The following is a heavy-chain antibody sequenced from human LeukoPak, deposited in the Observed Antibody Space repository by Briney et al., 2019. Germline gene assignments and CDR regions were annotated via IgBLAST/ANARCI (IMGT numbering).Heavy chain of an antibody. CDR3: ARERRDWEFGIVGASEGAFDI. Sequence: GGSLRLSCAASGFTFSDYYMSWVRQAPGKGLEWVSSISSSSSYIYYADSVKGRFTVSRDNAKNSLYLQMNSLRAEDTAVYYCARERRDWEFGIVGASEGAFDIWGQGTMVTVSS. CDR2: ISSSSSYI. D-gene: IGHD1-26*01. CDR1: GFTFSDYY. J-gene: IGHJ3*02. V-gene: IGHV3-21*01.